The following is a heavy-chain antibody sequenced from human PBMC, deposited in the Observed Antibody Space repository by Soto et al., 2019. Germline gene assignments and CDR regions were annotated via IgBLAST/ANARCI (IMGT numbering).Heavy chain of an antibody. CDR2: ISGSGGTT. V-gene: IGHV3-48*03. Sequence: GGSLRLSCTVSGFTFGSHAMSWVRQAPGKGLECVSGISGSGGTTFYADSVKGRFTISRDNAKNSLYLQMNSLRAEDTAVYYCARELWVRGVIISREYWFDPWGQGTLVTVSS. CDR1: GFTFGSHA. J-gene: IGHJ5*02. CDR3: ARELWVRGVIISREYWFDP. D-gene: IGHD3-10*01.